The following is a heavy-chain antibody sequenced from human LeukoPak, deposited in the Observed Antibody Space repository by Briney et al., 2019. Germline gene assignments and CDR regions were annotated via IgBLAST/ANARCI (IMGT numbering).Heavy chain of an antibody. V-gene: IGHV3-30*04. Sequence: GGSLRLSCAASGFTFSSYAMHWVRQAPGKGLEWVAVVSNDGSNKYYADSVKGRFTISRDNSKNTLYLQMNSLRAEDTAVYYCATGVYYGMDVWGQGTTVTVSS. J-gene: IGHJ6*02. CDR2: VSNDGSNK. CDR1: GFTFSSYA. D-gene: IGHD7-27*01. CDR3: ATGVYYGMDV.